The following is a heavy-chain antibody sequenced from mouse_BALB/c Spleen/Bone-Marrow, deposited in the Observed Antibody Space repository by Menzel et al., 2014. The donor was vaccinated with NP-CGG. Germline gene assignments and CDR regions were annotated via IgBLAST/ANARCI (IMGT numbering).Heavy chain of an antibody. CDR1: GFTFSSYG. CDR2: INSNGGST. Sequence: DVMLVESGGGLVQPGGSLKLSCAASGFTFSSYGMSWVRQTPDKRLELVATINSNGGSTYYPDSVKGRFTISRDNAKNTLYRQMSSLKSEDTAMYYCARVWYFDYWGQGTSLTVSS. V-gene: IGHV5-6-3*01. J-gene: IGHJ2*03. CDR3: ARVWYFDY.